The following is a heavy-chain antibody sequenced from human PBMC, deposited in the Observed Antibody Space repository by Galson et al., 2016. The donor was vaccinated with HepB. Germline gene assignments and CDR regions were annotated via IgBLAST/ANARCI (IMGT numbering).Heavy chain of an antibody. J-gene: IGHJ3*02. CDR1: GDSIIPYY. CDR3: TRRRRAFDI. Sequence: ETLSLTCNVSGDSIIPYYWSWIRQPPGKGLEWIGYVYYTGNTNYNPSFKSRVSISVDVSREQFSLRLTSVTAADTAMYFCTRRRRAFDIWGRGAMVIVSS. CDR2: VYYTGNT. V-gene: IGHV4-59*08.